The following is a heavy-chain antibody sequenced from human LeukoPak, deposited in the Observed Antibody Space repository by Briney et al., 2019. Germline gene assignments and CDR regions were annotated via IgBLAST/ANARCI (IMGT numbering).Heavy chain of an antibody. Sequence: SETLSLTCTVSGGSISSYYWSWIRQPPGKGLEWIGYIYYSGSTNYNPSLKSRVTISVDTSKNQFSLKLSSVTAADTAVYYCARGRPYNVGLPPWFDPWGQGTLVTVSS. CDR1: GGSISSYY. V-gene: IGHV4-59*12. D-gene: IGHD1-14*01. J-gene: IGHJ5*02. CDR3: ARGRPYNVGLPPWFDP. CDR2: IYYSGST.